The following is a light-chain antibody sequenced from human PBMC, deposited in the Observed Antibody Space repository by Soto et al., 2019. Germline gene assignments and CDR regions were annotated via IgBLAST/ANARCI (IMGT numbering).Light chain of an antibody. CDR3: QQYSIWRT. CDR2: GAC. CDR1: QSVSSN. V-gene: IGKV3-15*01. J-gene: IGKJ1*01. Sequence: EMVMTQSPGTLSLSPGETATLSCRASQSVSSNYVSWFHQKPGQAPRLLIYGACTRATGIPARFSGSGSGTEFTLTISGLQSEDFAVYYCQQYSIWRTFGQGTKVDIK.